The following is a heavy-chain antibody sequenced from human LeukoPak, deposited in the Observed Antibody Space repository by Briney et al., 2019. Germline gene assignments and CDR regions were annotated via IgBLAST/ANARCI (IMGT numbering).Heavy chain of an antibody. V-gene: IGHV3-23*01. Sequence: GGSLRLSCVASGSTFGLYSMNWVRQAPGKGLEWVSAISGSGGSTYYADSVKGRFTISRDNSKNTLYLQMNSLRAEDTAVYYCAKRVDYYDSSGYYYWGQGTLVTVSS. D-gene: IGHD3-22*01. CDR2: ISGSGGST. J-gene: IGHJ4*02. CDR1: GSTFGLYS. CDR3: AKRVDYYDSSGYYY.